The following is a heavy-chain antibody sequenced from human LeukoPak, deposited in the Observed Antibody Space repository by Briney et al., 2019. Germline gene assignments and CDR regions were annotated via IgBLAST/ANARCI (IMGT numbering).Heavy chain of an antibody. CDR2: ISSDGNKS. CDR1: RFTFSSHG. V-gene: IGHV3-30*18. CDR3: AKDRFYWGNYFDY. Sequence: GGSLRLSCAASRFTFSSHGMHWVRQAPGKGLEWVAIISSDGNKSSYADSVKGRFTISRGNSKNTLYLQMNSLRPEDTAVYYCAKDRFYWGNYFDYWGQGTLVTVSS. D-gene: IGHD7-27*01. J-gene: IGHJ4*02.